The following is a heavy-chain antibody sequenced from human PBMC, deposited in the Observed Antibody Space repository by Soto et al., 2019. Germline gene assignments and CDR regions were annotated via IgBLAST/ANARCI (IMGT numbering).Heavy chain of an antibody. J-gene: IGHJ5*02. V-gene: IGHV4-34*01. D-gene: IGHD5-18*01. Sequence: SETLSLTCAVYGGSFSGYYWSWIRQPPGKGLEWIGEINHSGSTNYNPSLKSRVTISVDTSKNQFSLKLSSVTAADTAVYYCARGGGYSYGYGNFGWFDPWGQGTLVTVSS. CDR1: GGSFSGYY. CDR3: ARGGGYSYGYGNFGWFDP. CDR2: INHSGST.